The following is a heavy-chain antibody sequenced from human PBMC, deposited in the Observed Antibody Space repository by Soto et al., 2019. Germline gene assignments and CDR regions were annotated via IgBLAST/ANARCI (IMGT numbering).Heavy chain of an antibody. V-gene: IGHV1-69*01. CDR3: AREYYGTTTWIDY. CDR1: GGTFGTLNSYT. D-gene: IGHD1-7*01. J-gene: IGHJ4*02. CDR2: IIPIFRTA. Sequence: QVQLVQSGAEVKKPGSSVKVSCRSSGGTFGTLNSYTINWVRQAPGQGPEWMGDIIPIFRTANYAQKFQGRVTITADESTNTVYMELNSLMSEDTAVYYCAREYYGTTTWIDYWGQGTLVAVSS.